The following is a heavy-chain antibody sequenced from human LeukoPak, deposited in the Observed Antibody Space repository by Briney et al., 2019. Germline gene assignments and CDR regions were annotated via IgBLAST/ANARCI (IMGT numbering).Heavy chain of an antibody. V-gene: IGHV3-33*06. Sequence: PGGSLRLSWAASGFTFSDYYMSWIRQAPGKGLEWVAVIWYDGSNKYYADSVKGRFTISRDNSKNTLYLQMNSLRAEDTAVYYCAKEGVHGDYDYWGQGTLVTVSS. CDR1: GFTFSDYY. CDR2: IWYDGSNK. D-gene: IGHD4-17*01. J-gene: IGHJ4*02. CDR3: AKEGVHGDYDY.